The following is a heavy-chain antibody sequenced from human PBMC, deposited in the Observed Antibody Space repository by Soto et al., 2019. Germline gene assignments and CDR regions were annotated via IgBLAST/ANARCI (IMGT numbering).Heavy chain of an antibody. Sequence: QVQLVQSGAEVKKPGASVKVSCKASGYTFTSYAMHWVRQAPGQRPEWMGWINAGNGNTTYSQKFQGRVTITREPSASTAYMELSSLRSEDTAVYYCARAAGRDRDYFQHWGQGTLVTVSS. V-gene: IGHV1-3*01. CDR3: ARAAGRDRDYFQH. D-gene: IGHD6-19*01. CDR2: INAGNGNT. J-gene: IGHJ1*01. CDR1: GYTFTSYA.